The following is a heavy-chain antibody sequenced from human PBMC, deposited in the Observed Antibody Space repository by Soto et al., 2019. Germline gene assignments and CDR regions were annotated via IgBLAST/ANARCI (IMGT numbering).Heavy chain of an antibody. CDR1: GDSVSSNSAA. CDR2: TYYRSKWYN. D-gene: IGHD6-13*01. J-gene: IGHJ6*02. Sequence: SKALSLTCAISGDSVSSNSAAWNWIRQSPSRGLEWLGRTYYRSKWYNDYAVSVKSRITINPDTSKNQFSLQLNSVTPEDTAVYYCASGDIGIAAAGTNYYYGMDVWGQGTTVTVSS. V-gene: IGHV6-1*01. CDR3: ASGDIGIAAAGTNYYYGMDV.